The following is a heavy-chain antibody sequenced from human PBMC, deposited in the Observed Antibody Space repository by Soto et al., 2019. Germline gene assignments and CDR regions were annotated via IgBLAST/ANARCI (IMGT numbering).Heavy chain of an antibody. Sequence: QVQLQESGPGMVKPSETLSLTCTVSSDPISTHTWGWIRQTPGKGLEWIGYIYETGGTAYNPSLNGRVTISLDRSTKELALKLSSATAADTAMYHCVRQGIGPLHGLVDVWGRGTTVIVSS. J-gene: IGHJ6*02. CDR2: IYETGGT. CDR3: VRQGIGPLHGLVDV. D-gene: IGHD3-10*01. V-gene: IGHV4-59*08. CDR1: SDPISTHT.